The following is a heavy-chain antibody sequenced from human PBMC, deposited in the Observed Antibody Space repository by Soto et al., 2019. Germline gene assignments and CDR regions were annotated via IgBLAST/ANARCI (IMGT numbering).Heavy chain of an antibody. CDR1: GGSISSSSYY. CDR3: ARHSGPGAARTGRVYYYGMDV. Sequence: SETLSLTCTVSGGSISSSSYYWGWIRQPPGKGLEWIGSIYYSGSTYYNPSLKSRVAISVDTSKNQFSLKLSSVTAADTAVYYCARHSGPGAARTGRVYYYGMDVWGQGTTVT. J-gene: IGHJ6*02. CDR2: IYYSGST. D-gene: IGHD6-6*01. V-gene: IGHV4-39*01.